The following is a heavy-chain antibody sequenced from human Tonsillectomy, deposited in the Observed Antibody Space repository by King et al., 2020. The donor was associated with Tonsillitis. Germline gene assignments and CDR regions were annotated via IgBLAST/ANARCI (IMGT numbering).Heavy chain of an antibody. V-gene: IGHV5-10-1*03. Sequence: QLVQSGAEVKKPGESLKISCKASGYIFANYWITWVRQTPGKGLEWVGGIDPSDSYTNYGTSFKGHVTISSDKSLATAFLEWNSLQASDTAIYYCARRLGLIRGNHDAFDLWGQGTFVAVSS. CDR3: ARRLGLIRGNHDAFDL. D-gene: IGHD3-16*01. CDR1: GYIFANYW. J-gene: IGHJ3*01. CDR2: IDPSDSYT.